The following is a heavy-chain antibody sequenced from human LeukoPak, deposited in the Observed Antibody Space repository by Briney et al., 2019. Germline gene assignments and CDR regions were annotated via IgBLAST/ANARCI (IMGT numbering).Heavy chain of an antibody. Sequence: SETLSLTCAVYGGSFSGYYWSWIRQPPGKGLEWIGEINQSGSTNYNPSLKSRVTISVDTSKNQFSLKLSSVTAADTAVYYCARGGRLYGSGSQYLRYWGQGTLVTVSS. J-gene: IGHJ4*02. CDR1: GGSFSGYY. D-gene: IGHD3-10*01. CDR2: INQSGST. V-gene: IGHV4-34*01. CDR3: ARGGRLYGSGSQYLRY.